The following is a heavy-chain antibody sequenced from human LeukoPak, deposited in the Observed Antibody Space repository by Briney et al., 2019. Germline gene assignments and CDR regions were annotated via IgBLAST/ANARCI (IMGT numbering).Heavy chain of an antibody. Sequence: GGSLRLSCAASGFTFSDFYMSWLSQTPGKGLEWFSYISTTGTTVDYADSVKGRFTISRDNAKGSLYLQMNNLGADDTTVYYCTKGHTYGMIWGQGTLVTVSS. CDR2: ISTTGTTV. J-gene: IGHJ4*02. CDR3: TKGHTYGMI. V-gene: IGHV3-11*01. CDR1: GFTFSDFY. D-gene: IGHD2-8*01.